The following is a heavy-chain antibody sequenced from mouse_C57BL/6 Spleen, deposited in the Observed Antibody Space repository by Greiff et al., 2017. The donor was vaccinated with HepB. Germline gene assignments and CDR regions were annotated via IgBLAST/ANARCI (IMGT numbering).Heavy chain of an antibody. CDR3: AIKLGRSYFDY. V-gene: IGHV1-50*01. CDR1: GYTFTSYW. J-gene: IGHJ2*01. D-gene: IGHD4-1*01. CDR2: IDPSDSYT. Sequence: QVQLQQPGAELVKPGASVKLSCKASGYTFTSYWMQWVKQRPGQGLEWIGEIDPSDSYTNYNQKFKGKATLTVDTSSSTAYMQLSSLTSEDSAVYYCAIKLGRSYFDYWGQGTTLTVSS.